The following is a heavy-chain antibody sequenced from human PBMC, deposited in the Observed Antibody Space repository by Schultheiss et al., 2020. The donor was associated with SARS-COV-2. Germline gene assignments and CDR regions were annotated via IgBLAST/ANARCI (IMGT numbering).Heavy chain of an antibody. CDR1: GGSISSGDYY. CDR2: IYYSGST. V-gene: IGHV4-30-4*01. CDR3: ARHIPTYYYDSSGYPVGAFDI. D-gene: IGHD3-22*01. Sequence: SQTLSLTCTVSGGSISSGDYYWSWIRQPPGKGLEWIGYIYYSGSTYYNPSLKSRVTISVDTSKNQFSLKLSSVTAADTAVYYCARHIPTYYYDSSGYPVGAFDIWGQGTMVTVSS. J-gene: IGHJ3*02.